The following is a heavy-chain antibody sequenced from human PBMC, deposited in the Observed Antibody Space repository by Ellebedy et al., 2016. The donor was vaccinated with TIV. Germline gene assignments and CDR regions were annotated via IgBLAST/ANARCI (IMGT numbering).Heavy chain of an antibody. CDR3: ARIWGQTVDY. V-gene: IGHV1-8*01. CDR2: MYPNSGNT. D-gene: IGHD7-27*01. J-gene: IGHJ4*02. CDR1: GYTFSSYD. Sequence: ASVKVSXKASGYTFSSYDINWVRQATGQGLEWMGWMYPNSGNTGYAQKFQGRVTMTRNTSISTAYMELSSLTSEDTAVYYCARIWGQTVDYWGQGTLVTVSS.